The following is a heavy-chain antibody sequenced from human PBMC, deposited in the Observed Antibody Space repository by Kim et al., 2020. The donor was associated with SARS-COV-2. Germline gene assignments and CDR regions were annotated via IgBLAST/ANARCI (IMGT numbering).Heavy chain of an antibody. J-gene: IGHJ5*02. D-gene: IGHD5-12*01. V-gene: IGHV3-74*01. Sequence: GGSLRLSCAASGFTFSKYWMHWVRQVPGEGLVWVSRSNEDGSITNYADSVRGRFTISRDNARSTLYLQMNSLGAEDTALYYCTRGLSGSDDLGGQGTLVTVSS. CDR3: TRGLSGSDDL. CDR2: SNEDGSIT. CDR1: GFTFSKYW.